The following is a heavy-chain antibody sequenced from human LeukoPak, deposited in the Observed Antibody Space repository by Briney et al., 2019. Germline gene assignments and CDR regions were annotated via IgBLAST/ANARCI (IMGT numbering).Heavy chain of an antibody. CDR3: ARTPGYSSNLRNAFDI. CDR1: GYTFTSYD. D-gene: IGHD6-13*01. Sequence: ASVKVSCKASGYTFTSYDINWVRQATGQGLEWMGWMNPNSANTGYAQKFQGRVTMTRNTSICTAYMELSSLRSEDTAVYYCARTPGYSSNLRNAFDIWGQGTMVTVSS. CDR2: MNPNSANT. J-gene: IGHJ3*02. V-gene: IGHV1-8*01.